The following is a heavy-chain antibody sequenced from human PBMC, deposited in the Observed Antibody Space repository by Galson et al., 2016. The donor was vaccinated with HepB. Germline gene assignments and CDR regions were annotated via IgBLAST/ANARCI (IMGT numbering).Heavy chain of an antibody. CDR1: GYTFANYV. V-gene: IGHV1-3*01. CDR2: INVGNGYT. CDR3: ARVFVYYFGMDV. Sequence: SVKVSCKASGYTFANYVVHWVRQAPGQRLEWMGWINVGNGYTRYSQNLQGRVTITRDTSATTAYMELSSLRSEDTAVCYCARVFVYYFGMDVWGQGTTVTVSS. J-gene: IGHJ6*02.